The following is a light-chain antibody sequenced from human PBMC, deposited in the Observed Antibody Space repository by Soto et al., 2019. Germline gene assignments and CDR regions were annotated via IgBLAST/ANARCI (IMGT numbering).Light chain of an antibody. CDR3: QQYGNSFPLT. V-gene: IGKV1-5*01. J-gene: IGKJ4*01. Sequence: FQVTQSQSALFPSVGGRVTITCRASQSVTSSLACYQQKPGKAPKLLIFDASSLHSGVPSRFSGSGSGTDFTLTISSLEPEDFAVYYCQQYGNSFPLTFGGGTKVDIK. CDR2: DAS. CDR1: QSVTSS.